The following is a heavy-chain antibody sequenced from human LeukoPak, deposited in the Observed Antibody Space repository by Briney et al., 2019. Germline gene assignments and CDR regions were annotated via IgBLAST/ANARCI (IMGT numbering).Heavy chain of an antibody. CDR3: ARAGSLGYYFDY. J-gene: IGHJ4*02. CDR2: IFSGGTT. CDR1: GFTVSTNY. D-gene: IGHD3-16*02. V-gene: IGHV3-53*04. Sequence: GGSLRLSCAASGFTVSTNYMSWVRQAPGKGLEWVSLIFSGGTTYYADSVTGRFTNSRHNSNNTLHLQMNSLGPEDTAVYYCARAGSLGYYFDYWGRGTLVTVSS.